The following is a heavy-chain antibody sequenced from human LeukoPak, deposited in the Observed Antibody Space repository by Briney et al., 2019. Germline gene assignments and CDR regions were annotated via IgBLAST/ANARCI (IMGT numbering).Heavy chain of an antibody. CDR3: ASVRMRGYSGYGDY. J-gene: IGHJ4*02. Sequence: PSETLSLTCTVSGGSISSGDYYWSWIRQPPGKGLEWIGYIYYSGSTYYNPSLKSRVTISVDTSKNQFSLKLSSVTAAGTAVYYCASVRMRGYSGYGDYWGQGTLVTVSS. D-gene: IGHD5-12*01. V-gene: IGHV4-30-4*01. CDR2: IYYSGST. CDR1: GGSISSGDYY.